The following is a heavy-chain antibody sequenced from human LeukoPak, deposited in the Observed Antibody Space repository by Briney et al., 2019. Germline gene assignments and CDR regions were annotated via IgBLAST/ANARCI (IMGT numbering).Heavy chain of an antibody. CDR3: AREGRSVVIKFFEY. CDR1: GFTFSRNY. V-gene: IGHV3-74*03. CDR2: INSGSST. Sequence: GGSLRLSCATSGFTFSRNYMSWVRQAPGKGLVWVSRINSGSSTTYADSVKGRFTISRDNAKNTLYLQMNSLRADDTAVYYCAREGRSVVIKFFEYWGQGTLVTVSS. J-gene: IGHJ4*02. D-gene: IGHD2-2*01.